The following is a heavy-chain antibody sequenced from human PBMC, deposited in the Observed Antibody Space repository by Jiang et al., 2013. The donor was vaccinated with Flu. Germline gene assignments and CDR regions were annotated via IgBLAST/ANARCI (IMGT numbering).Heavy chain of an antibody. CDR3: ARDQGGRYFDY. CDR1: GGSISSGVYY. D-gene: IGHD1-26*01. Sequence: GLVKPSQTLSLTCTVSGGSISSGVYYWSWIRQHPGKGLEWIGYIYYSGSTYYNPSLKSRVTISVDTSRSQFSLKLNSVTAADTAVYYCARDQGGRYFDYWGQGTLVTVS. J-gene: IGHJ4*02. CDR2: IYYSGST. V-gene: IGHV4-31*03.